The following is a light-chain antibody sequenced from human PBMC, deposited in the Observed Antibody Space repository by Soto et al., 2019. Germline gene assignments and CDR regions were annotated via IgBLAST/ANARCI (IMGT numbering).Light chain of an antibody. J-gene: IGKJ2*03. CDR3: QQYNNWPYS. CDR1: QSVSSN. V-gene: IGKV3-15*01. Sequence: EIVMAQSPATLSVSPGERATLSCRASQSVSSNLAWYQQRPGQAPRLLIYGASTRATDIPATFSGSGSGTEFTLTISSLQSEDFAVYYCQQYNNWPYSFGQGTNLEI. CDR2: GAS.